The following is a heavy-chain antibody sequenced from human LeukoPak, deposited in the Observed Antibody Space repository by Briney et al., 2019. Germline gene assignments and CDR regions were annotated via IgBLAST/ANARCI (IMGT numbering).Heavy chain of an antibody. V-gene: IGHV1-46*02. CDR1: GYTFNTHY. CDR2: FNPHGRP. Sequence: ASVKVSCKASGYTFNTHYTHWVRQAPGQGLEWMGMFNPHGRPRHSQKFQGRVTMTRDTSTTTVTMELSSLRSEDTAVYYCASAGYSSSWDFDPWGQGTLVTVSS. D-gene: IGHD6-13*01. J-gene: IGHJ5*02. CDR3: ASAGYSSSWDFDP.